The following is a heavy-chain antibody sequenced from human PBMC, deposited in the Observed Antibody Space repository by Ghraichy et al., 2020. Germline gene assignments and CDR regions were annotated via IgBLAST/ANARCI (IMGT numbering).Heavy chain of an antibody. CDR3: ARGSSTLDY. V-gene: IGHV4-34*01. Sequence: SQTLSLTCAVYGGSFSGYYWSWIRQPPGKGLEWIGEINHSGSTNYNPSLKSRVTISVDTSKNQFSLKLSSVTAADTAVYYCARGSSTLDYWGQGTLVTVSS. J-gene: IGHJ4*02. D-gene: IGHD6-13*01. CDR2: INHSGST. CDR1: GGSFSGYY.